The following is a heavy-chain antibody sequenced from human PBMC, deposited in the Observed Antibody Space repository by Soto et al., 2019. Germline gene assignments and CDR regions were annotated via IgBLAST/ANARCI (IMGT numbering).Heavy chain of an antibody. Sequence: GASVKVSCKASGGTFSSYAISWVRQAPGQGLEWMGGIIPIFGTANYAQKFQGRVTITADESTSTAYMELSSLRSEDTAVYYCARDHQKVKVATRMAYWGQGTLVTVSS. J-gene: IGHJ4*02. CDR3: ARDHQKVKVATRMAY. CDR2: IIPIFGTA. D-gene: IGHD5-12*01. CDR1: GGTFSSYA. V-gene: IGHV1-69*13.